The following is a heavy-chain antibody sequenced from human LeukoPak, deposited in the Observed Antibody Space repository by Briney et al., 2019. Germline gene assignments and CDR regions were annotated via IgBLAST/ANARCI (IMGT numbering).Heavy chain of an antibody. V-gene: IGHV3-20*04. CDR2: INWHGRSI. Sequence: GGSLRLSCAASRFTFDEYGMSWVRQTAGKGLEWVSGINWHGRSIGYADSVKGRFTVSRDNAKSSLYLQMNSLRAEDTALYYCARAYGKWNDVYFYAFDLWGQGTMVTVSS. J-gene: IGHJ3*01. D-gene: IGHD1-20*01. CDR1: RFTFDEYG. CDR3: ARAYGKWNDVYFYAFDL.